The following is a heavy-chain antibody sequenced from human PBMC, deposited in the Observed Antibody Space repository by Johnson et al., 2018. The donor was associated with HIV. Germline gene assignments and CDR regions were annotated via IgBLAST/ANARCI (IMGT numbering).Heavy chain of an antibody. D-gene: IGHD2-2*01. Sequence: QVQLVESGGGVVQPGGSLRLSCAASGSTFSSYGMHWVRQAPGKGLDRVAFIRFDRSTKYSADSVKGRFTISRDNSKNTLNLQMNSLRLEDTAVYYCARGPGLFSRPEQFAFDIWGQGTMVTVSS. CDR1: GSTFSSYG. V-gene: IGHV3-30*02. CDR3: ARGPGLFSRPEQFAFDI. CDR2: IRFDRSTK. J-gene: IGHJ3*02.